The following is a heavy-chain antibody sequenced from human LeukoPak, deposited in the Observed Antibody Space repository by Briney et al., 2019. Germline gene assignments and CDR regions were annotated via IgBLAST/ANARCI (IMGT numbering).Heavy chain of an antibody. CDR3: AKSGGYGLIDY. CDR2: IYSSGST. V-gene: IGHV4-39*01. D-gene: IGHD1-26*01. J-gene: IGHJ4*02. CDR1: GASVSGSNDY. Sequence: PSETLSLTCAVSGASVSGSNDYWGWIRQPPGKGLEWIGNIYSSGSTYYNASLQSRVTISIDTSKNQFSLRLNSVTAADTAMYYCAKSGGYGLIDYWGQGTRVTVS.